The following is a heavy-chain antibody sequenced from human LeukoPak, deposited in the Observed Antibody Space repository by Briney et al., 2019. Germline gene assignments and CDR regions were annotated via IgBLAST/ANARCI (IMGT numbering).Heavy chain of an antibody. J-gene: IGHJ6*02. V-gene: IGHV1-69*04. CDR3: AHEFPCGGDCYGYFYYYGMDV. D-gene: IGHD2-21*02. CDR1: GGTFSSYA. CDR2: IIPIFGIA. Sequence: GASVKVSCKASGGTFSSYAISWVRQAPGQGLEWMGRIIPIFGIANYAQKFQGRDTITADKSTSTAYMELGSLRSEDTAVYYCAHEFPCGGDCYGYFYYYGMDVWGQGTTVTVSS.